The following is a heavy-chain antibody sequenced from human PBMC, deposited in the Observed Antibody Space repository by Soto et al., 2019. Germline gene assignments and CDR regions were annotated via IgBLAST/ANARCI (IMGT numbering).Heavy chain of an antibody. Sequence: PGGSLRLSCAASGFTFSSYSMNWVRQAPGKGLEWVSYISSSSSTIYYADSAKGRFTISRDNAKNSLYLQMNSLRDEDTAVYYCARDLTDYDSSGYYFPYQDAFDIWGQGTMVTVSS. CDR3: ARDLTDYDSSGYYFPYQDAFDI. CDR2: ISSSSSTI. J-gene: IGHJ3*02. V-gene: IGHV3-48*02. CDR1: GFTFSSYS. D-gene: IGHD3-22*01.